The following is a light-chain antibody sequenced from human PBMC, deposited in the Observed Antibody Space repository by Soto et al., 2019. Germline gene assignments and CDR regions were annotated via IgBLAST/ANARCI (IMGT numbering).Light chain of an antibody. CDR1: QTVRGL. V-gene: IGKV3-11*01. CDR2: DAS. Sequence: EIVLTQSPATLSLSPGERATISCRASQTVRGLLAWYQQKPGQAPRVLIHDASNRATGIPARFSGSGSGTDFTLTISSLEPEDFAVYYCQQRSAWPLTFGGGTKVEIK. CDR3: QQRSAWPLT. J-gene: IGKJ4*02.